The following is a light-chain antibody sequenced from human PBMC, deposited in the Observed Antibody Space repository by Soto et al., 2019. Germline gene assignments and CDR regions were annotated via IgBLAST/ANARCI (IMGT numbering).Light chain of an antibody. Sequence: EIVLTQSPGTLSLSPGERATLSCRASQSVSSTYLAWYQQKPGQAPRLLIYGASRMATGIPDRFSGSGSGTDFTLTVSRLEPEDFAVYYCQHHGSSPPITFGQGTRLEIK. J-gene: IGKJ5*01. V-gene: IGKV3-20*01. CDR3: QHHGSSPPIT. CDR1: QSVSSTY. CDR2: GAS.